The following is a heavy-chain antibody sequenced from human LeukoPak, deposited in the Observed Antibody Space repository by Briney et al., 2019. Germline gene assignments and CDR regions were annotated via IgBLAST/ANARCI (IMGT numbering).Heavy chain of an antibody. V-gene: IGHV3-43*02. CDR2: ISGGGGST. CDR1: GFTFDDYA. J-gene: IGHJ4*02. Sequence: PGGSLRLSCAASGFTFDDYAMHWVPQAPGKGLVWVSLISGGGGSTYYEVSVRGRFTISRDNSKNYLYLHMKSLRDEDDALYFCAKDHSGLQWLGDFDYWGQGTLVTVSS. D-gene: IGHD6-19*01. CDR3: AKDHSGLQWLGDFDY.